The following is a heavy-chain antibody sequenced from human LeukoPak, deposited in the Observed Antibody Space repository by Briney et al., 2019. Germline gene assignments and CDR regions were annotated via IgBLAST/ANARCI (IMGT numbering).Heavy chain of an antibody. CDR1: GFTFNSYS. V-gene: IGHV3-48*01. CDR2: ISSSSSII. Sequence: PGGSLRLSCAASGFTFNSYSMNWVRQAPGKGLEWVSYISSSSSIIYYADSVKGRFTISRDSAKNSLYLQMNSLRAEDTAVYYCARYYIRGGPFDYWGQGTLVTVSS. J-gene: IGHJ4*02. D-gene: IGHD3-10*02. CDR3: ARYYIRGGPFDY.